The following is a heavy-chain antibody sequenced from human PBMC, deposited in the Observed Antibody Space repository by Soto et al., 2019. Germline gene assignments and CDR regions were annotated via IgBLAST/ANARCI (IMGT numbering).Heavy chain of an antibody. Sequence: PSETLSLTCTVSGGSISSGDYYWSWIRQPPGKGLEWIGYIYYSGSTYYNPSLKSRVTISVDTSKNQFSLKLSSVTAADTAVYYCAREAMVAAKRRWFDPWGQGTLVTVYS. CDR3: AREAMVAAKRRWFDP. J-gene: IGHJ5*02. CDR1: GGSISSGDYY. CDR2: IYYSGST. D-gene: IGHD2-15*01. V-gene: IGHV4-30-4*01.